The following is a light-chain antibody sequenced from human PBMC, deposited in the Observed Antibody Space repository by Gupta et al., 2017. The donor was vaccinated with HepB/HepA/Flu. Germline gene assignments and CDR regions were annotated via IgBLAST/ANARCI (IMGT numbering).Light chain of an antibody. CDR2: GAS. J-gene: IGKJ2*04. CDR3: QQYYNWPPCS. CDR1: QSVSSN. Sequence: IVMTQSPATLSVSPGERATLSCRASQSVSSNLAWYQQKPGQAPRRLIYGASTRATGSPARFSGSGCGTEFTLTISSRQSEDFAVYYCQQYYNWPPCSFGQGTKLEIK. V-gene: IGKV3-15*01.